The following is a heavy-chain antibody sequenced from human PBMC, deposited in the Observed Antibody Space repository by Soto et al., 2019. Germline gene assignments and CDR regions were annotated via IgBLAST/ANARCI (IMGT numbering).Heavy chain of an antibody. V-gene: IGHV3-23*01. CDR2: ISGSGGST. D-gene: IGHD3-10*01. CDR3: AKHMGYYGSESYLLFDY. CDR1: GFTFSSYV. Sequence: EVQLLESGGGLVQPGGSLRLSCAASGFTFSSYVMSWVRQAPGKGLEWVSAISGSGGSTYYADSVKGRFTITSDNSKKTLYLHMNSLRAKDTTIYYCAKHMGYYGSESYLLFDYWGQGTLVTVSS. J-gene: IGHJ4*02.